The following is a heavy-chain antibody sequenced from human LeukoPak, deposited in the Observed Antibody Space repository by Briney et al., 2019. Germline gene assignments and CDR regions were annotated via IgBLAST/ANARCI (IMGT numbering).Heavy chain of an antibody. CDR2: ISHVGST. J-gene: IGHJ4*02. CDR3: TRSSGWWSLDY. D-gene: IGHD6-13*01. V-gene: IGHV4-4*02. CDR1: GDSISNGNW. Sequence: SETLSLTCTVSGDSISNGNWWNWVRLPPGKGLDWIGEISHVGSTKYSPSLKDRVTISKDDSKNQFSLKLNSVTAADTATYYCTRSSGWWSLDYWGQGALVTVSS.